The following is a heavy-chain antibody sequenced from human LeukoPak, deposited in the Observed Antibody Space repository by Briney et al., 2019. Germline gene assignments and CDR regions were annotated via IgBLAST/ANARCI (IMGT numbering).Heavy chain of an antibody. V-gene: IGHV3-23*01. CDR3: AKGPWLAYPYYFDY. Sequence: GGSLRLSCAASGFTFSSYEMNWVRQAPGKGLEWVSAISGSGGNTYFADSVKGRFTISRDNSKNTLYLQMNSLRAEDTAVYYCAKGPWLAYPYYFDYWGQGTLVTVSS. CDR2: ISGSGGNT. CDR1: GFTFSSYE. D-gene: IGHD6-19*01. J-gene: IGHJ4*02.